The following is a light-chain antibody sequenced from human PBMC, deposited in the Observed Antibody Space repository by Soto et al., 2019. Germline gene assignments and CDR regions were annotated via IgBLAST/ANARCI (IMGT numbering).Light chain of an antibody. J-gene: IGKJ1*01. CDR2: GAS. CDR1: QSVSSSY. Sequence: DIVFTQAPGTLSLSPGERATISWRASQSVSSSYLAWYQQKLGQAPRLLIYGASSRETGIPDRFSRSGAGTECTLTISRLQPEDFEVYNCQQYGSSTRTFGQGTKVDIK. V-gene: IGKV3-20*01. CDR3: QQYGSSTRT.